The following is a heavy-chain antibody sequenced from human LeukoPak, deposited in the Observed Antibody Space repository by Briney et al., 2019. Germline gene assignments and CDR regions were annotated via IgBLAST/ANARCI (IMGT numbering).Heavy chain of an antibody. CDR1: GFTFSSYG. Sequence: GGSLRLSCAASGFTFSSYGMHWVRQAPGKGLEWVAVIWYDGSNKYYADSVKGRFTISRDNSKNTLYLQMNSLRAEDTAVYYCARDSRNDFDFQHWGQGTLVTVSS. CDR3: ARDSRNDFDFQH. V-gene: IGHV3-33*01. D-gene: IGHD2-21*02. J-gene: IGHJ1*01. CDR2: IWYDGSNK.